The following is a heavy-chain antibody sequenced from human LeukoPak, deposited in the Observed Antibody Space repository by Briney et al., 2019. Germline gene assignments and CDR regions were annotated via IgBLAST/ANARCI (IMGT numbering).Heavy chain of an antibody. Sequence: GSPRDSCTDSGFSFCDYVMSLVRQAPGKGLEWVSFIRSKAYGGTTEYAASVKGRFTISRDDSKSIDYLQMNSLKTEDTAVYYCRGDSSGYYSDYGMDDWSQGTTVTVSS. CDR2: IRSKAYGGTT. J-gene: IGHJ6*02. V-gene: IGHV3-49*04. D-gene: IGHD3-22*01. CDR3: RGDSSGYYSDYGMDD. CDR1: GFSFCDYV.